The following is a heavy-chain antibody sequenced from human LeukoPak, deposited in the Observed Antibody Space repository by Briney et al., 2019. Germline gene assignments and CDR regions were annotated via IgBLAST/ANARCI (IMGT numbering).Heavy chain of an antibody. D-gene: IGHD2-2*01. CDR3: ARDNLYSYCSSTSCQYYFDY. J-gene: IGHJ4*02. V-gene: IGHV4-34*01. CDR1: GGSFSGYY. CDR2: INHSGST. Sequence: PSETLSLTCAVYGGSFSGYYWGWIRQPPGKGLEWIGEINHSGSTNYNPSLKSRVTISVDTSKNQFSLKLSSVTAADTAVYYCARDNLYSYCSSTSCQYYFDYWGQGTLVTVSS.